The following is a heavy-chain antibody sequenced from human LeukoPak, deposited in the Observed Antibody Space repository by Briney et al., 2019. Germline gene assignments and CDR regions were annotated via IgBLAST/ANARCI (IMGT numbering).Heavy chain of an antibody. J-gene: IGHJ4*02. Sequence: PGGSLRLSCAASGFTFSSYYMHLVRQAPGPGLEWGAFIRYDGSNEYYADSVKCLFTISRDNSKNTIYLQTNNLRAVNTAVYYGEKRRAHSGTYSGSDFDYWGQGTLVTVSS. D-gene: IGHD1-26*01. CDR1: GFTFSSYY. CDR3: EKRRAHSGTYSGSDFDY. CDR2: IRYDGSNE. V-gene: IGHV3-30*02.